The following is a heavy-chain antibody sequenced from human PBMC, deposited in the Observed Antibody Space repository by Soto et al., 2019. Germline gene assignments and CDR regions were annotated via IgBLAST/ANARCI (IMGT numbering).Heavy chain of an antibody. V-gene: IGHV4-30-2*01. D-gene: IGHD6-19*01. CDR2: IYHSGST. J-gene: IGHJ4*02. CDR1: GGSISCGGYS. Sequence: QLHLQESGSGLVKPSQTLSLTCAVSGGSISCGGYSWSWIRQPPEKGLNYIGYIYHSGSTYYNPSLKSRVIISVVRFKNQFSLKLSSVTAADTAVYYCARVRSGWGLDYGGQATPVTVSS. CDR3: ARVRSGWGLDY.